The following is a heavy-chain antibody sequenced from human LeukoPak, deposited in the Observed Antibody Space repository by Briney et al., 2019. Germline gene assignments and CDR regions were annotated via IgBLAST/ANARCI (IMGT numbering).Heavy chain of an antibody. CDR1: GYTFTGYY. V-gene: IGHV1-2*02. J-gene: IGHJ4*02. D-gene: IGHD2-2*02. CDR3: ARGLRDIVVVPAAILGPFDY. CDR2: INPNSGGT. Sequence: ASVKVSCKASGYTFTGYYMHWVRQAPGQGLEWMGWINPNSGGTNYAQKFQGRVTITRDTSISTAYMELSRLRSDDTAVYYCARGLRDIVVVPAAILGPFDYWGQGTLVTVSS.